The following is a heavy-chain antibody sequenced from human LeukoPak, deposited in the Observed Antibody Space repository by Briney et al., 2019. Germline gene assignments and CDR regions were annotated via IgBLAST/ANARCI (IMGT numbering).Heavy chain of an antibody. CDR2: MSSSGTT. D-gene: IGHD5-18*01. V-gene: IGHV4-39*01. CDR3: ARSGYSFLVDS. J-gene: IGHJ4*02. CDR1: GGSISSSSHY. Sequence: SETLSLTCTVSGGSISSSSHYWGWIRQPPGKGLEWIASMSSSGTTYYKPSLKSRVTISVDTSTNQISLHLSSMSAADTAVYFCARSGYSFLVDSWGQGTLVTVSS.